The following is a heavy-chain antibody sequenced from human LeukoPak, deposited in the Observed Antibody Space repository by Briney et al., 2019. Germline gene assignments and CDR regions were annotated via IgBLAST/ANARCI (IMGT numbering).Heavy chain of an antibody. CDR1: GGSISGSSHY. Sequence: SETLSLTCTVSGGSISGSSHYWGWIRQSPGKGLEWIGSSFYGGSTFYNPSLKSRVTISVDSSKNQFSLKLSSVTAADTAVYYCVSRMAPHRFDFWGQGTLVTVSS. D-gene: IGHD5-24*01. V-gene: IGHV4-39*01. J-gene: IGHJ4*02. CDR2: SFYGGST. CDR3: VSRMAPHRFDF.